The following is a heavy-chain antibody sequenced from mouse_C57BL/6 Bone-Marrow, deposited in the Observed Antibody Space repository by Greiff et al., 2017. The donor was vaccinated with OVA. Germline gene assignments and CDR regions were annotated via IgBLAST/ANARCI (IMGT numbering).Heavy chain of an antibody. CDR1: GFTFSSYA. V-gene: IGHV5-9-1*02. CDR3: TRRSLLWSFDY. J-gene: IGHJ2*01. Sequence: DVMLVESGEGLVKPGGSLKLSCAASGFTFSSYAMSWVRQTPEKRLEWVAYISSGGDYIYYADTVKGRFTISRDNARNTLYLQMSSLKSEDTAMYYCTRRSLLWSFDYWGQGTTLTVSS. CDR2: ISSGGDYI. D-gene: IGHD1-1*02.